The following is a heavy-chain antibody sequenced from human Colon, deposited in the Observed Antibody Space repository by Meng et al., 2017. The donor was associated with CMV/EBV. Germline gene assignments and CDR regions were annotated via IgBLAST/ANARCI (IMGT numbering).Heavy chain of an antibody. Sequence: QVQLVQSGVEVKKPGASMKVSCKASGYTFTGYAMHWVRQAPGQRLEGMGWINAGNGNTKYSQKFQGRVTFTRDTSASTAYMELSSLTFEDTAVYYCAREGFDYWGQGTLVTVSS. CDR1: GYTFTGYA. V-gene: IGHV1-3*01. J-gene: IGHJ4*02. CDR3: AREGFDY. CDR2: INAGNGNT.